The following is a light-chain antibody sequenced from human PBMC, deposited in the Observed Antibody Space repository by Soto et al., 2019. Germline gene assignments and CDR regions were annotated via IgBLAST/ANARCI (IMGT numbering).Light chain of an antibody. J-gene: IGKJ2*01. V-gene: IGKV1-17*03. CDR2: GAS. CDR1: QGISNY. CDR3: LQHNAYPFT. Sequence: DIQMTQSPSAMSASVGDRVTITCRASQGISNYLAWFQQKPGQGPKRLIYGASNSQSGVPPRFSGSGSETDFTLTISNLQPEDIATYCCLQHNAYPFTFGHGTKLEIK.